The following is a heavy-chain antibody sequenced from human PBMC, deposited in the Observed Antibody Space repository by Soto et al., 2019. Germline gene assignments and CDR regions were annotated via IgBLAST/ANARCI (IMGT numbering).Heavy chain of an antibody. CDR2: IKQDGSEK. V-gene: IGHV3-7*01. CDR3: ARDLAAAGWGAFDI. J-gene: IGHJ3*02. Sequence: EVQLVESGGGLVQPGGSLRLSCAASGFTFSSFWMSWVRQSPGKGLEWVANIKQDGSEKYYVDSVKGRFTISRDNAKNSLYLQMNSLRAEDTAVYYCARDLAAAGWGAFDIWGQGTMVTVSS. CDR1: GFTFSSFW. D-gene: IGHD6-13*01.